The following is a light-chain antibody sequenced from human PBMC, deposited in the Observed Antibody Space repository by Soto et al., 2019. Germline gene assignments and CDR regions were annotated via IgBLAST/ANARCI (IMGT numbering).Light chain of an antibody. CDR2: GAS. CDR3: QQYNNWPPT. Sequence: EIVMTQSPATLSVSPGERATLSCRASQSVSSNLAWYQQKPGQAPRLLIYGASTRATGIPARFSGSGSGTEFTLTISILQSEDFAVYYCQQYNNWPPTFGQGTRLEIK. V-gene: IGKV3-15*01. CDR1: QSVSSN. J-gene: IGKJ5*01.